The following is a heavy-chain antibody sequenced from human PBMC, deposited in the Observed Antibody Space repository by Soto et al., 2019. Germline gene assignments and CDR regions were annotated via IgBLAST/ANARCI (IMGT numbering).Heavy chain of an antibody. J-gene: IGHJ4*02. CDR2: IWYDGSNK. Sequence: QVQLVESGGGVVQPGRSLRLSCAASGFTFSSYGMHWVRQAPGKGLEWVAGIWYDGSNKYYADSVKGRFTISRDNSKNTLYVQMKSLRAEDTAVYYCARERRDIRRPACDYWGQGTLVTVSS. D-gene: IGHD2-15*01. CDR1: GFTFSSYG. CDR3: ARERRDIRRPACDY. V-gene: IGHV3-33*01.